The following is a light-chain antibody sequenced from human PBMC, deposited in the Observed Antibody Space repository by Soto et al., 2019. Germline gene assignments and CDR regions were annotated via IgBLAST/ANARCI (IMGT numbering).Light chain of an antibody. CDR2: GAS. V-gene: IGKV3D-15*01. CDR1: QSVGSD. J-gene: IGKJ2*01. CDR3: QHYGTSPPHS. Sequence: EIVMTQSPATLSVSPGERATLSCRASQSVGSDLAWYQQRPGQAPRLLISGASRRTTGIPDRFSGSGPGTDFTLIIRRLESEDFAVYYCQHYGTSPPHSFGQGTKLEIK.